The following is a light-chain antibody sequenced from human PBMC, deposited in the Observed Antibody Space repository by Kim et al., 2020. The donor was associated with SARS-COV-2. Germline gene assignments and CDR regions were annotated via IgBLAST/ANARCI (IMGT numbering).Light chain of an antibody. CDR3: QSYDSSIPWV. CDR2: EDN. Sequence: KRVTDSCTRSSSSIASNYVQWDQERPGSAPTTVLYEDNQRPSGVPDRFSGSIDSSSNSASLTISGLKTEDESDYYCQSYDSSIPWVFGGGTQLTVL. J-gene: IGLJ3*02. V-gene: IGLV6-57*03. CDR1: SSSIASNY.